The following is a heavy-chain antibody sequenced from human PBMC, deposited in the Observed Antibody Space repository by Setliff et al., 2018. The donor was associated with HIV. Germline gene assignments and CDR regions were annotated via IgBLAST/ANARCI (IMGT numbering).Heavy chain of an antibody. Sequence: PSETLSLTCAVSGGSISSDNWWTWVRQPPGKGLEWIGEIYHSGNTYYMPSLQSRVTISVDTSKNQFSLKLRSVTAADTAVYWCAREDSSYHYFDYWGQGTLVTVSS. CDR1: GGSISSDNW. D-gene: IGHD3-22*01. CDR3: AREDSSYHYFDY. CDR2: IYHSGNT. J-gene: IGHJ4*02. V-gene: IGHV4-4*01.